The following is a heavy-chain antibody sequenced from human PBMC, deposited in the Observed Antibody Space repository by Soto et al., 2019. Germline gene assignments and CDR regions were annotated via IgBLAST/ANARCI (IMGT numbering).Heavy chain of an antibody. D-gene: IGHD6-19*01. CDR2: VSHDGRNT. CDR1: GFTFSDYA. J-gene: IGHJ4*02. CDR3: AKGGRQWLVTSDFNY. V-gene: IGHV3-30*18. Sequence: VQLVESGGGVVQPGRSLRLSCAASGFTFSDYAMHWVRQAPGKGLEWVAVVSHDGRNTHYADSVKGRFTISRDSSKKTVYLEMTCLRAEDTSVYCCAKGGRQWLVTSDFNYWGQGALVTVSS.